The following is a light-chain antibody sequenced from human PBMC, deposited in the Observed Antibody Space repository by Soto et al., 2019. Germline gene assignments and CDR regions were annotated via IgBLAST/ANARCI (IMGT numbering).Light chain of an antibody. CDR2: DVT. J-gene: IGLJ3*02. CDR3: SSYAGRYTWV. V-gene: IGLV2-11*01. Sequence: QSALTQPRSVSGSPGQSVTISCTGTSSDVGAYNYVSWYQQHPGKAPKVIIYDVTNRPSGVPDRFSGSKSANTASLTISGLQAEDEAEYYCSSYAGRYTWVFGGGTKVTVL. CDR1: SSDVGAYNY.